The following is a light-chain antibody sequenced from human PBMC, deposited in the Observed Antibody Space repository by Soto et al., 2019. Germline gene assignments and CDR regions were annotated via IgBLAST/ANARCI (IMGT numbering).Light chain of an antibody. CDR3: QQYGNSFVG. CDR1: QSVSSTY. V-gene: IGKV3-20*01. CDR2: GAS. J-gene: IGKJ1*01. Sequence: EDVWSQSPGTLSLSPGGRATVASRSSQSVSSTYLAWYQHRPGQAPRLLIYGASSRATGIPDRFSGSGSGTDLTLIISRLEPEDFAVYYCQQYGNSFVGFGQGTKVDIK.